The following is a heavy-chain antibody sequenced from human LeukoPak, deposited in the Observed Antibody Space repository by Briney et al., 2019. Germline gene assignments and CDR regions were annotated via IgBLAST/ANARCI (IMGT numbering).Heavy chain of an antibody. CDR3: ARLPGDDDAFDI. J-gene: IGHJ3*02. D-gene: IGHD2-21*01. V-gene: IGHV4-39*01. CDR1: GGSISSSSYY. CDR2: IYYSGST. Sequence: SETLSLTCTVSGGSISSSSYYWGWIRQPPGKGLEWIGSIYYSGSTYYNPSLKSRVTISVDTSKNQFSLKLSSVTAADTAVYYCARLPGDDDAFDIWGKGTMVTVSS.